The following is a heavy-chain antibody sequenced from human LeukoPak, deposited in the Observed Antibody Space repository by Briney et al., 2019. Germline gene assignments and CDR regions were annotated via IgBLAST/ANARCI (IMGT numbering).Heavy chain of an antibody. V-gene: IGHV3-23*01. J-gene: IGHJ4*02. CDR1: GFTFSSFD. D-gene: IGHD1-26*01. CDR2: ISARGDST. Sequence: GGSLRLSCAVSGFTFSSFDMIWVRQTPGKGLEWVSVISARGDSTYYADSVKGRFTISRDNSMKTLYLHLKSLRVEDTAKYYCVKRAASCFDHWGQGTLITVSS. CDR3: VKRAASCFDH.